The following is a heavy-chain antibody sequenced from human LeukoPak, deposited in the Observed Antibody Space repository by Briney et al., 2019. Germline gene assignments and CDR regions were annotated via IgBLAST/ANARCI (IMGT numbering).Heavy chain of an antibody. Sequence: ASVKVSCKASGYTFTGYYMRWVRQAPGQGLEWMGRINPNSGGTNYAQKFQGRVTMTRDTSISTAYMELSRLRSDDTAVYYCARALYSSGWYVIDYWGQGTLVTVSS. CDR3: ARALYSSGWYVIDY. D-gene: IGHD6-19*01. CDR2: INPNSGGT. CDR1: GYTFTGYY. V-gene: IGHV1-2*06. J-gene: IGHJ4*02.